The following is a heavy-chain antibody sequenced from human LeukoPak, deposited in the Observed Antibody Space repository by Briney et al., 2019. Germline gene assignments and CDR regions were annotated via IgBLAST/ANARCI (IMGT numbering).Heavy chain of an antibody. D-gene: IGHD1-26*01. J-gene: IGHJ4*02. CDR1: GGSISSSSYY. CDR2: IYYTGST. V-gene: IGHV4-39*07. CDR3: ASLGATFYY. Sequence: SETLSLTCTVSGGSISSSSYYWGWIRQPPGEGLEWIGNIYYTGSTYYNPSLKSRVTISVDKSKNQFSLKLSSVTAADTAVYYCASLGATFYYWGQGTLVTVSS.